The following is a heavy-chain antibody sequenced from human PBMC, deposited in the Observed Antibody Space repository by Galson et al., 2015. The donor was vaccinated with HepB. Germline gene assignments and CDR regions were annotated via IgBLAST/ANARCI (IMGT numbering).Heavy chain of an antibody. D-gene: IGHD3-22*01. Sequence: SVKVSCKASGYTFTSYYMHWVRQAPGQGLEWMGIINPIGGSTSYAQKFQGRVTMTRDTSTSTVYMELSSLRSEDTAVYYCAVENDSSGYYSPHFDYWGQGTLVTVSS. V-gene: IGHV1-46*01. CDR2: INPIGGST. J-gene: IGHJ4*02. CDR1: GYTFTSYY. CDR3: AVENDSSGYYSPHFDY.